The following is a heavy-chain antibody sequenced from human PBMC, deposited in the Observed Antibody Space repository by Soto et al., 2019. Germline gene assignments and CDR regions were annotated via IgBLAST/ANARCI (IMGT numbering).Heavy chain of an antibody. CDR1: GFTFSSYG. D-gene: IGHD1-1*01. V-gene: IGHV3-30*18. Sequence: GWSLRLSCAASGFTFSSYGMHWVRQAPGKGLEWVSFISYDGINKYYADSVKGRFTISRDNSKNTLYLQMNSLRAEDTAVYYCAKSVYNWNDGFFDYWGQGTLGTVSS. J-gene: IGHJ4*02. CDR3: AKSVYNWNDGFFDY. CDR2: ISYDGINK.